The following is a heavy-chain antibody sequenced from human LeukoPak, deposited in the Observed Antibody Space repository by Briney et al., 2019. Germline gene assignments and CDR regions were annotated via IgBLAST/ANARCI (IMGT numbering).Heavy chain of an antibody. CDR1: GFTFSSYA. Sequence: PGGSLRLSCAASGFTFSSYAMHWVRQAPGKGLEWVAVISYDGSNKYYADSVKGRFTISRDNSKNTLYLQMNSLRAEDTAVYYCAKDFSEWELLLAYWGQGTLVTVSS. V-gene: IGHV3-30-3*01. CDR3: AKDFSEWELLLAY. CDR2: ISYDGSNK. J-gene: IGHJ4*02. D-gene: IGHD1-26*01.